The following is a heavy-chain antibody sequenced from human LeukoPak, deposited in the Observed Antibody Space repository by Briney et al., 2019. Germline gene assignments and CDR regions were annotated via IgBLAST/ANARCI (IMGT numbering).Heavy chain of an antibody. CDR2: IYYSGST. J-gene: IGHJ4*02. CDR3: ASQGVYGYSSSWYPLYYFDY. CDR1: GGSISSSSYY. V-gene: IGHV4-39*01. Sequence: KPSETLSLTCTVSGGSISSSSYYWGWIRQPPGKGPEWIGSIYYSGSTYYNPSLKSRLTISVHTSKNQFSLKLSSVTAADTAVYYCASQGVYGYSSSWYPLYYFDYWGQGTLVTVSS. D-gene: IGHD6-13*01.